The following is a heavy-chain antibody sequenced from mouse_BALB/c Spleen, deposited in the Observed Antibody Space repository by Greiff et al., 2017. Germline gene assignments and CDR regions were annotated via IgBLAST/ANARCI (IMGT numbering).Heavy chain of an antibody. CDR1: GFTFSSYT. CDR2: ISNGGGST. J-gene: IGHJ4*01. V-gene: IGHV5-12-2*01. Sequence: EVMLVESGGGLVQPGGSLKLSCAASGFTFSSYTMSWVRQTPEKRLEWVAYISNGGGSTYYPDTVKGRFTISRDNAKNTLYLRMSSLKSEDTAMYYCARLAGNAMDYWGQGTSVTVSS. CDR3: ARLAGNAMDY.